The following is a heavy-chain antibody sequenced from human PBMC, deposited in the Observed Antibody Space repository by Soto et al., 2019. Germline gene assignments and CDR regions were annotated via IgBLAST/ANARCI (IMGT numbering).Heavy chain of an antibody. J-gene: IGHJ4*01. CDR2: TRNQANRYTT. Sequence: EVQLVESGGGLVQPGGSLRLSCAASGFTFSDHYMDWVRQAPGKGLEWVGRTRNQANRYTTEYAASVKGRFTISRDDSKNSLYLQMNSLKTEDTAVYYCARVNHERGYSFDYWGQGTLVTVSS. V-gene: IGHV3-72*01. D-gene: IGHD1-1*01. CDR1: GFTFSDHY. CDR3: ARVNHERGYSFDY.